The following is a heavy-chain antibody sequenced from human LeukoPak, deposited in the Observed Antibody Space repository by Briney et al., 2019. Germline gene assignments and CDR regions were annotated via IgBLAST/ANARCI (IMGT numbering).Heavy chain of an antibody. V-gene: IGHV3-7*01. Sequence: PGGSLRLSCAASGFTFSSYWMSWVRQAPGKGLEWVANIKQDGSEKYYVDSVKGRFTISRDNAKKSLYLQMNSLRAEDTAVYYCARTVSSIAAADSYDYWGQGTLVTVSS. CDR1: GFTFSSYW. CDR3: ARTVSSIAAADSYDY. J-gene: IGHJ4*02. CDR2: IKQDGSEK. D-gene: IGHD6-13*01.